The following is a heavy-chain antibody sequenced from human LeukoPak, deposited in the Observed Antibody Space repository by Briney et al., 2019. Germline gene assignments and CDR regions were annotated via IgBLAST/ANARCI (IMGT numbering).Heavy chain of an antibody. CDR1: GFTFSSYG. D-gene: IGHD6-19*01. Sequence: GGSLRLSCAASGFTFSSYGMNWVRQTPGKGLEWVSSISSSSSYIYYADSVKGRFTISRDNAKNSLYLQMNSLRAEDTAVYYCVRTRSGWRIDYWGQGTLVTVSS. CDR3: VRTRSGWRIDY. CDR2: ISSSSSYI. J-gene: IGHJ4*02. V-gene: IGHV3-21*01.